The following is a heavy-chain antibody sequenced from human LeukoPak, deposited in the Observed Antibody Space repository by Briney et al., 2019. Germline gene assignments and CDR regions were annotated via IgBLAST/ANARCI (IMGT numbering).Heavy chain of an antibody. CDR3: VREGEGPLSKDFDY. J-gene: IGHJ4*02. Sequence: ASVKVSCKSSGFTFTDHYIHWVRQGPGQGLEWMGYIGPHSTFTSSPQEFQGRVTMTRDASMSTDYMELTRLTSDDTAVYYCVREGEGPLSKDFDYWGQGTLATVSS. V-gene: IGHV1-2*02. CDR2: IGPHSTFT. D-gene: IGHD2/OR15-2a*01. CDR1: GFTFTDHY.